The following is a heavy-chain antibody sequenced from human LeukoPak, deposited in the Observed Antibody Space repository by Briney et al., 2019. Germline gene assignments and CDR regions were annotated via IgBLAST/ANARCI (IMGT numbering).Heavy chain of an antibody. Sequence: EASVKVSCKASGDTFSNYAINWVRQAPGQGLEWMGGITPIFHTTNYAQKFQGRVTITTDEPTSTAYMELSSLGSEDTAVYYCASPVGFKYGSDDFAIWGQGTLVTVSS. V-gene: IGHV1-69*05. CDR1: GDTFSNYA. CDR3: ASPVGFKYGSDDFAI. CDR2: ITPIFHTT. D-gene: IGHD3-10*01. J-gene: IGHJ3*02.